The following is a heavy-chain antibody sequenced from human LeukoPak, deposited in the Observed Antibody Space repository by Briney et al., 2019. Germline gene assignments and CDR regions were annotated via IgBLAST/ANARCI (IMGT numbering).Heavy chain of an antibody. CDR1: GFTFSSHG. CDR2: IWYDGSKK. Sequence: GRSLTLSCAASGFTFSSHGMQWVRQAPGKRLEWVAVIWYDGSKKYYADSVKGRFTISRDNSKNTLYLQMNSLRPEDTAVYYCGRYNVNYWDYWGQGTLVTVSS. D-gene: IGHD1-14*01. CDR3: GRYNVNYWDY. J-gene: IGHJ4*02. V-gene: IGHV3-33*01.